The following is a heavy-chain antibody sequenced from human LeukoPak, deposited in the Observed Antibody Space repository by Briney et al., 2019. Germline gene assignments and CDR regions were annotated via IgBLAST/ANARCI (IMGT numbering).Heavy chain of an antibody. CDR3: ARPMVVVVAAAPLDY. CDR1: GFTFSSYA. J-gene: IGHJ4*02. V-gene: IGHV3-23*01. CDR2: ISGSGGST. D-gene: IGHD2-15*01. Sequence: GGSLRLSCAASGFTFSSYAMSWVRQAPGKGLEWVSAISGSGGSTYCADSVKGRFTISRDNSKNTLYLQMNSLRAEDTAVYYCARPMVVVVAAAPLDYWGQGTLVTVSS.